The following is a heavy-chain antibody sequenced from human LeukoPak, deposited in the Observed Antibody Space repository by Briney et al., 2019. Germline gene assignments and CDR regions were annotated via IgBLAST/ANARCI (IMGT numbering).Heavy chain of an antibody. J-gene: IGHJ1*01. CDR2: ISSGSGYI. Sequence: GGSLRLSCAVSGVSFISYGMSWVRQAPGKGLEWVASISSGSGYIFYGDSAKGRFTISRDNAKDSVFLQMTSLRVEDTAVYYCARDEGHTVTNEYFQHWGEGTLVTVSS. D-gene: IGHD2-2*01. CDR1: GVSFISYG. CDR3: ARDEGHTVTNEYFQH. V-gene: IGHV3-21*01.